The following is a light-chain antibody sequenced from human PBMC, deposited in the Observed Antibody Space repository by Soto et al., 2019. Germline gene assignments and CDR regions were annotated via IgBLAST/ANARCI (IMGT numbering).Light chain of an antibody. Sequence: SVLTQPPAVPAAPGQKVTISCSGSSANSGNNYVSWYQQLPGTAPKLLIYDNNKRPSGIPDRFPGSKSGTSATLGITGLQTGDEADYYCGTWDSSLSAYVFGTGTKVTVL. V-gene: IGLV1-51*01. CDR3: GTWDSSLSAYV. CDR1: SANSGNNY. CDR2: DNN. J-gene: IGLJ1*01.